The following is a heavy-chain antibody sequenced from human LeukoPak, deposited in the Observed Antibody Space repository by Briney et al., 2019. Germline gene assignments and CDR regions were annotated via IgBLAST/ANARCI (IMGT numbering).Heavy chain of an antibody. J-gene: IGHJ4*02. CDR3: ARRYCSSTSCLLDY. CDR2: ISSTSGSPI. Sequence: GGSLRLSCAASGFTFSSYEMNWVRQAPGKGLEWVSYISSTSGSPIYYADSVKGRFTISRDNAKNSLYLQMNSLRAEDTAVYYCARRYCSSTSCLLDYWGQGTLVTVSS. CDR1: GFTFSSYE. D-gene: IGHD2-2*01. V-gene: IGHV3-48*03.